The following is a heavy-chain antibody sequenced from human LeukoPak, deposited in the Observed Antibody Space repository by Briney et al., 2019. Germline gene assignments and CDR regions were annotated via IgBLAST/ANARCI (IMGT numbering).Heavy chain of an antibody. CDR2: IYHSGST. CDR1: GGSISTYY. CDR3: ARGGAARLHFQN. J-gene: IGHJ1*01. Sequence: SETLSLTCTVSGGSISTYYWNWIRQPPGKGLEWIGYIYHSGSTNYNPSLQSRVTISVDTSKNQFSLNPNSVTAADTAVYYCARGGAARLHFQNWGQGTLVTVSS. D-gene: IGHD6-6*01. V-gene: IGHV4-59*01.